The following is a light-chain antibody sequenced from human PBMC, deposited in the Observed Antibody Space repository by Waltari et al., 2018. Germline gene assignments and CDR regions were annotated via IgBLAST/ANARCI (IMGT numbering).Light chain of an antibody. CDR1: SSDVGGFNY. CDR2: AVS. Sequence: QSALTQPASVSGSPGQSITISCTGTSSDVGGFNYVSWYQQHPGEAPKIRIYAVSNLASGISYRVSGSTSGNTASLTISGLQAADEADYYCSSYTSRNTLVFGGGTKLTVL. J-gene: IGLJ2*01. CDR3: SSYTSRNTLV. V-gene: IGLV2-14*03.